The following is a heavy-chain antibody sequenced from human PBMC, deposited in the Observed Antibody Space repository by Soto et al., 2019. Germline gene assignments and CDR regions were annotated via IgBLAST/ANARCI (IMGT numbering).Heavy chain of an antibody. CDR1: GGTFSSYA. D-gene: IGHD6-6*01. CDR3: ARDKPMEIAARLWGPDWYFDL. J-gene: IGHJ2*01. CDR2: IIPIFGTA. V-gene: IGHV1-69*01. Sequence: QVQLVQSGAEVKKPGSSVKVSCKASGGTFSSYAISWVRQAPEQGLEWMGGIIPIFGTANYAQKFQGRVTIAADESTSTAYMELSSLRSEDTAVYYCARDKPMEIAARLWGPDWYFDLWGRGTLVTVSS.